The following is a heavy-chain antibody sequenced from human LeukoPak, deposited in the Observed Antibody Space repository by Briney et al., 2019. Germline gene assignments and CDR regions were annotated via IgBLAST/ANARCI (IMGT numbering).Heavy chain of an antibody. V-gene: IGHV3-7*01. J-gene: IGHJ4*02. CDR2: INEDGSDK. D-gene: IGHD4-17*01. Sequence: GGSLRLSCAASGFMFTDSWMAWVRQAPGRGLEWLANINEDGSDKNYVVALKGRFTISRDNAEKSLYLQMNSLRAEDTAIYYCARDAAYGYDRFDYWGQGTQVTVSS. CDR1: GFMFTDSW. CDR3: ARDAAYGYDRFDY.